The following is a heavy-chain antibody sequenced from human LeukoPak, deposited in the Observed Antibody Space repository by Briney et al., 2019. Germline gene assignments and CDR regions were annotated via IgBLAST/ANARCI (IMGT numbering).Heavy chain of an antibody. J-gene: IGHJ4*02. CDR2: ISGSGGST. D-gene: IGHD2-15*01. Sequence: GGSLRLSCAASGFTFSSYAMSWVRQAPGKGLEWVSAISGSGGSTYYADSVKGRFTISRDNSKNTLYLQMNSLRAEDTAVYYCARELVYCSGGSCYGRGYWGQGTLVTVSS. V-gene: IGHV3-23*01. CDR1: GFTFSSYA. CDR3: ARELVYCSGGSCYGRGY.